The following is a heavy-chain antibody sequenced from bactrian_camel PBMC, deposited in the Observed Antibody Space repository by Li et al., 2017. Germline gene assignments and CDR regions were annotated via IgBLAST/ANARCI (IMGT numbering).Heavy chain of an antibody. V-gene: IGHV3S40*01. J-gene: IGHJ4*01. CDR3: AAGWSFGVGALLRRHYNY. Sequence: DVQLVESGGGSVQPGGSLRLSCAASGINPVGDYMGWFRQAPGKEPEGVAAVYTGGPTIYYADSVKGRFTITQDNAKNMVYLQVNSLKAEDTAMYYCAAGWSFGVGALLRRHYNYWGQGTQVTVS. CDR1: GINPVGDY. D-gene: IGHD2*01. CDR2: VYTGGPTI.